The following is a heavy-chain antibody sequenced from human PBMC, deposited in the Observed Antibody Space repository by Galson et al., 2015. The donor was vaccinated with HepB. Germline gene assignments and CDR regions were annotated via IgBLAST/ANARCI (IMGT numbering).Heavy chain of an antibody. J-gene: IGHJ6*02. CDR1: GFTFSSYW. CDR2: INQDGSSK. Sequence: LRLSCAASGFTFSSYWMNWVRQAPGKGLEWVAHINQDGSSKYYVDSVKGRFTISRDNAKDSVFLRLDSLRAEDTAVYFCARRVSLVRGIITKPDYYYGMDVWGQGTTVTVA. D-gene: IGHD3-10*01. V-gene: IGHV3-7*03. CDR3: ARRVSLVRGIITKPDYYYGMDV.